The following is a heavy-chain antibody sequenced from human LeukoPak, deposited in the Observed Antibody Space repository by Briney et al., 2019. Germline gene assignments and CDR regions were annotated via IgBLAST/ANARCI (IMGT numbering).Heavy chain of an antibody. V-gene: IGHV1-18*01. CDR3: ARRGLDYYGSGSYYL. J-gene: IGHJ4*02. CDR1: GYTFTGYG. CDR2: ISAYNGNT. D-gene: IGHD3-10*01. Sequence: ASVKVSCKASGYTFTGYGISWVRQAPGQGLEWMGWISAYNGNTNYAQKLQGRVTMTTDTSTSTAYMELRSLRSDDTAVYYCARRGLDYYGSGSYYLWGQGTLVTVSS.